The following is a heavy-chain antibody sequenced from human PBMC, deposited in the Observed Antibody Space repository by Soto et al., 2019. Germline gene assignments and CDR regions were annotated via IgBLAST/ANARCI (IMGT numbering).Heavy chain of an antibody. CDR2: ISHDGSHK. CDR3: AKDYGDYGYYYAMDV. D-gene: IGHD4-17*01. J-gene: IGHJ6*02. V-gene: IGHV3-30*18. Sequence: PGGSLRLSCAAFGLTFSSYGMHWVRQAPGKGLEWVAVISHDGSHKYYADSVKGRFTISRDNSKNTLYLQMNSLRAEDTAVYSCAKDYGDYGYYYAMDVWGQGTTVTVSS. CDR1: GLTFSSYG.